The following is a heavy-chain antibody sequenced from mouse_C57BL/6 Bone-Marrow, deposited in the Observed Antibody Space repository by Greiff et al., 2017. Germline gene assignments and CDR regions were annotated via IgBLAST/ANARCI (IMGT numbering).Heavy chain of an antibody. D-gene: IGHD1-2*01. Sequence: VQLQQPGAELVKPGASVKLSCKASGYTFTSYWMHWVKQRPGQGLEWIGMIHPNSGSTNYNEKFKSKATLTVDKSSSTAYMQLSSLTSEDSAVYFCASGATAPGDIDYWGQGTSRTVSS. J-gene: IGHJ2*02. CDR3: ASGATAPGDIDY. CDR2: IHPNSGST. V-gene: IGHV1-64*01. CDR1: GYTFTSYW.